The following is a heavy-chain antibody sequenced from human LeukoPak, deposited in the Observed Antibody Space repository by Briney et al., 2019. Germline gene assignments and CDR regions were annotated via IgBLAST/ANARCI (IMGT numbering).Heavy chain of an antibody. CDR2: ISWDGGST. CDR3: VGDVGENSY. D-gene: IGHD3-16*01. V-gene: IGHV3-43D*03. J-gene: IGHJ4*02. Sequence: PGGSLRLSCAASGFIFDDYALHWVRQSPGKGLEWVSLISWDGGSTYYADSVKGRFTISRDNSKNSLYLQMNSLRPEDTALYYCVGDVGENSYWGQGTLVTVSS. CDR1: GFIFDDYA.